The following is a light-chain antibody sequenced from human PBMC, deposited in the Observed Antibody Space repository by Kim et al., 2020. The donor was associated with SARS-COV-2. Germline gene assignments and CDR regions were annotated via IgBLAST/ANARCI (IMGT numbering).Light chain of an antibody. CDR2: DAS. V-gene: IGKV3-11*01. J-gene: IGKJ4*01. CDR3: QQRNSWPLT. CDR1: QSISSY. Sequence: TAERATLPCRASQSISSYLAWYQQNSGQAPTLVIYDASNRATGIPARFSGSGSGTDFTLPISSLEAEDFAVYYCQQRNSWPLTFGGGTKVDIK.